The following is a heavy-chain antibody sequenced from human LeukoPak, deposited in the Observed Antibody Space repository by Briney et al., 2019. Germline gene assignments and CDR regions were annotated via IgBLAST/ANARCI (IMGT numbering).Heavy chain of an antibody. CDR3: ARAPNYGGRPFDY. D-gene: IGHD4/OR15-4a*01. V-gene: IGHV4-34*01. CDR2: INHSGST. CDR1: GGSFSGYY. Sequence: SETLSLTCAVYGGSFSGYYWSWIRQPPGKGLEWIGEINHSGSTNYNPSLKSRVTISVDTSKNQFSLKLSSVTAADTAVYYCARAPNYGGRPFDYWGQGTLVTVSS. J-gene: IGHJ4*02.